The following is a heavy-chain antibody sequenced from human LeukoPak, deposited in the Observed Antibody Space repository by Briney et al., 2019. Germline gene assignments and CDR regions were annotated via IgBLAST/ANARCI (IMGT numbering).Heavy chain of an antibody. V-gene: IGHV4-59*01. CDR1: GSSISSYY. J-gene: IGHJ4*02. CDR3: ARGSEWLRMYYFDY. D-gene: IGHD5-12*01. CDR2: IYYSGST. Sequence: PSETLSLTCTVSGSSISSYYWSWIRQPPGKGLEWLGYIYYSGSTNYNPSLKSRVTISVDTSKNQFSLKLSSVTAAATAVYYCARGSEWLRMYYFDYWGQGTLVTVSS.